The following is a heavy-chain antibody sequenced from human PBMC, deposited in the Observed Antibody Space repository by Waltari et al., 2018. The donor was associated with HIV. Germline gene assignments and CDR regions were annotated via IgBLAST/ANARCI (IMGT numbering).Heavy chain of an antibody. Sequence: QVQFEQSGAEVKKPGASVKVSCKTSGYSFTRYPMHWVRQAPGKRLEWMGWINATNCKTKYSQKFQDRVTISRDTSASTAYLELRRLRPEDTAVYYCVRDMSDTPVGPEMDVWGQGTTVTVSS. CDR2: INATNCKT. V-gene: IGHV1-3*01. D-gene: IGHD5-18*01. CDR3: VRDMSDTPVGPEMDV. CDR1: GYSFTRYP. J-gene: IGHJ6*02.